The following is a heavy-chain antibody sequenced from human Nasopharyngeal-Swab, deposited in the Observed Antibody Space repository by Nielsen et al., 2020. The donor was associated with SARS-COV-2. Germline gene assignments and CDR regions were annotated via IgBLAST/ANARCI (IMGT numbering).Heavy chain of an antibody. V-gene: IGHV3-30-3*01. CDR3: ARGVYVVVPAANGDY. D-gene: IGHD2-2*01. Sequence: SLKISCAASGFPFSSYAMHWVRQAPVKGLEWVAVISYDGSNKYYADSVKGRFTISRDNSKNTLYLQMNSLRAEDTAVYYCARGVYVVVPAANGDYWGQGTLVTVSS. CDR2: ISYDGSNK. J-gene: IGHJ4*02. CDR1: GFPFSSYA.